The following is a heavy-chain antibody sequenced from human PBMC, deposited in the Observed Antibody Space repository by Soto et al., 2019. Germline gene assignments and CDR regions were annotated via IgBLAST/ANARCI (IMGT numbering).Heavy chain of an antibody. D-gene: IGHD3-3*01. CDR3: ARDQGLRFLEWSAPSDYYGMDV. V-gene: IGHV4-59*01. CDR2: IYYSGST. J-gene: IGHJ6*02. Sequence: PSETLSLTCTVSGGSISSYYWSWIRQPPGKGLEWIGYIYYSGSTNYNPSLKSRVTISVDTSKNQFSLKLSSVTAADTAVYYCARDQGLRFLEWSAPSDYYGMDVWGQGTTVTVSS. CDR1: GGSISSYY.